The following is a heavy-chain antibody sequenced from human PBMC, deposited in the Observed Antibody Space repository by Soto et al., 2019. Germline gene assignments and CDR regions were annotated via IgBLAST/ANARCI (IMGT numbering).Heavy chain of an antibody. J-gene: IGHJ6*02. CDR3: ARLSPTPPIITPSPGMDV. CDR1: GYTFTSYG. D-gene: IGHD1-20*01. CDR2: ISAYNGNT. Sequence: GASVKVSCKASGYTFTSYGISWVRQAPGQGLEWMGWISAYNGNTNYAQKLQGRVTMTTDTSTSTAYMELRSLRSDDTAVYYCARLSPTPPIITPSPGMDVWGQGTTVTVSS. V-gene: IGHV1-18*01.